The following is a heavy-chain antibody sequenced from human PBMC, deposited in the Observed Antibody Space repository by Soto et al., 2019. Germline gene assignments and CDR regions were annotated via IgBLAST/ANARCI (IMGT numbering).Heavy chain of an antibody. D-gene: IGHD2-2*02. CDR2: ISYDGTNK. CDR3: AREPIPIVVVPAAIDGIGWFDP. V-gene: IGHV3-30-3*01. CDR1: GFSFSISP. J-gene: IGHJ5*02. Sequence: GGSLRLSCAASGFSFSISPMHWVRQAPGKGPEWVALISYDGTNKFYADSVKGRFTISRDNSKSTLYLQVDSLRPEDTAVYYCAREPIPIVVVPAAIDGIGWFDPWGQGTLVTVSS.